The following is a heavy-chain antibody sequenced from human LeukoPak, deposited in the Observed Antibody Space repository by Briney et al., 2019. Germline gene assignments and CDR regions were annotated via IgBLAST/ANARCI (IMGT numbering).Heavy chain of an antibody. CDR1: GFTFSSYG. Sequence: PGGSLRLSCAASGFTFSSYGMHWARQAPGKGLEWVAFIRYDGSSKYYADSVKGRLTISRDNSKNTLYLQMNSLRAEDTAVYYCAKDLYCSGGSCYPYGMDVWGQGTTVTVSS. V-gene: IGHV3-30*02. D-gene: IGHD2-15*01. J-gene: IGHJ6*02. CDR3: AKDLYCSGGSCYPYGMDV. CDR2: IRYDGSSK.